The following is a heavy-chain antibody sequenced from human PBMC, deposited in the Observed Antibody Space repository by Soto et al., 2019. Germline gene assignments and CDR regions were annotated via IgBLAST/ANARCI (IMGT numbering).Heavy chain of an antibody. Sequence: ASVKVSCKVSGYTLTELSMHWVRQAPGKGLEWMGGFDPEDGETIYAQKFQGRVTMTGDTSTDKAYMELSSLRSEDTAVYYCATEAGRAFDIWGQGTMVTVSS. CDR1: GYTLTELS. CDR3: ATEAGRAFDI. CDR2: FDPEDGET. V-gene: IGHV1-24*01. J-gene: IGHJ3*02.